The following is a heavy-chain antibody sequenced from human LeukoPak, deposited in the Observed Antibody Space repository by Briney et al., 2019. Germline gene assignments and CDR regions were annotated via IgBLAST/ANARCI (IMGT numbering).Heavy chain of an antibody. D-gene: IGHD2-21*02. J-gene: IGHJ4*02. CDR3: ASGAYCGGDCYPASGDY. V-gene: IGHV1-69*01. CDR1: GGTFSSYA. Sequence: SVKVSCKPSGGTFSSYAIIWVRQAPGQGLEWMGGIIPIFGTANYAQKFQGRVTITADESTSTAYMGLSSLRSEDTAVYYCASGAYCGGDCYPASGDYWGQGTLVTVSS. CDR2: IIPIFGTA.